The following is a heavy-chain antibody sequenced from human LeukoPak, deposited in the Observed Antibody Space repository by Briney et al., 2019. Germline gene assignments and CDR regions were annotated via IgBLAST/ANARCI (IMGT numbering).Heavy chain of an antibody. V-gene: IGHV4-39*01. Sequence: SETLSLTCSVSGGSISSSSHSWGWIRQSPGKGLEWIGSIYYSGSTYYNPSLKSRVTISVDTSKNQFSLKLSSVTAADTAVYYCASADSGYDYVFDYWGQGTLVTVSS. J-gene: IGHJ4*02. CDR1: GGSISSSSHS. CDR2: IYYSGST. D-gene: IGHD5-12*01. CDR3: ASADSGYDYVFDY.